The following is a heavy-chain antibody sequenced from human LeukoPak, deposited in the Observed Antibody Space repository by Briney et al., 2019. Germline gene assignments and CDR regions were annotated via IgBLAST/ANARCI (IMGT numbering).Heavy chain of an antibody. Sequence: ASVKVSCKASGGTFSSYAISWVRQAPGQGLEWMGRIIPIFGTANYAQKFQGRVTITTDESTSTAYMELSSLRSEDTAVYYCARDCLCHWGNSFDPWGQGTLVTVSS. V-gene: IGHV1-69*05. CDR3: ARDCLCHWGNSFDP. CDR1: GGTFSSYA. CDR2: IIPIFGTA. D-gene: IGHD2-2*01. J-gene: IGHJ5*02.